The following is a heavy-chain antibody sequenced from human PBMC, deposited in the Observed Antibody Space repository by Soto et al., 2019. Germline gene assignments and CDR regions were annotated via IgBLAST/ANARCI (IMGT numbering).Heavy chain of an antibody. D-gene: IGHD5-18*01. V-gene: IGHV3-30*18. Sequence: WSVRLSCAASGFTFSIYGMHWFRQAPGKGLEWVAVISYDGSNKYYADSVKGRFTISRDNSKNTLYLQMNSLRAEDTAVYYCENRESPLVDTAMVSYSYYGMDVWGPETTVT. CDR2: ISYDGSNK. J-gene: IGHJ6*02. CDR1: GFTFSIYG. CDR3: ENRESPLVDTAMVSYSYYGMDV.